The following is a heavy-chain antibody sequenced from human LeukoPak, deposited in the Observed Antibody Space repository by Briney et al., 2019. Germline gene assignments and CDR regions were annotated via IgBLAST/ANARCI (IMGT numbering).Heavy chain of an antibody. D-gene: IGHD2-15*01. J-gene: IGHJ5*02. CDR1: LDSINNFS. V-gene: IGHV4-4*07. CDR2: IHSSGST. CDR3: ARASLLNGGTQYSNYFDP. Sequence: PSETLSLTCTVTLDSINNFSWTWIRQTAGEGLEWIGRIHSSGSTTYNPSLKSRVTMSVDTSKNYFSLELTSVTAADTAVYYCARASLLNGGTQYSNYFDPWGQGALVIVAS.